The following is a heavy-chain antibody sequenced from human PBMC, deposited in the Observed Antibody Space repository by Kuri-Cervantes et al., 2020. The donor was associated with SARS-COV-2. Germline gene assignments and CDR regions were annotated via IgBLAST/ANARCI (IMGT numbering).Heavy chain of an antibody. CDR3: ARVKDSSSSYFDY. V-gene: IGHV1-69*05. D-gene: IGHD6-6*01. J-gene: IGHJ4*02. CDR1: GGTFSSYA. Sequence: VKVLCKASGGTFSSYAISWVRQAPGQGLEWMGGIIPIFGTANYAQKFQGRVTITTDESTSTAYMELSSLRSEDTAVYYCARVKDSSSSYFDYWGQGTLVTVSS. CDR2: IIPIFGTA.